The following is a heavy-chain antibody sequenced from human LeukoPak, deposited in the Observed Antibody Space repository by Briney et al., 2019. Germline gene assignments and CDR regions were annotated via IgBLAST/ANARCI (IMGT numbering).Heavy chain of an antibody. CDR1: GYTFTSYA. D-gene: IGHD3-10*01. V-gene: IGHV1-3*01. CDR2: INAGNGNT. J-gene: IGHJ3*02. Sequence: ASVKVSCKASGYTFTSYAMHWVRQAPGQRLEWMGWINAGNGNTKYSQKFQGRVTITRDTSASTAYMELSSLRSEDTAVYYCARGLRELWFGELGVEDAFDIWGRGTMVTVSS. CDR3: ARGLRELWFGELGVEDAFDI.